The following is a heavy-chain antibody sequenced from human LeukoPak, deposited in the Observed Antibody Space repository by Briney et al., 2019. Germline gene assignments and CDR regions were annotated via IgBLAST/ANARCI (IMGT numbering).Heavy chain of an antibody. D-gene: IGHD2-2*01. V-gene: IGHV3-74*01. Sequence: EGSLRLSCAASGFTFSSYWMHWVRQAPGKGLVWVSRINTDGSSTSYADSVKGRFTISRDNAKNTLYLQMNSRRAEDTAVYYCARDGDIVVVPAWFDPWGQGALVTVSS. J-gene: IGHJ5*02. CDR3: ARDGDIVVVPAWFDP. CDR2: INTDGSST. CDR1: GFTFSSYW.